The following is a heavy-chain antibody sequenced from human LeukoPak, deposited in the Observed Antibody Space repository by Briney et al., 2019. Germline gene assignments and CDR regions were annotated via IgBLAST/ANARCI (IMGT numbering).Heavy chain of an antibody. V-gene: IGHV4-34*01. CDR1: GGSFSGYY. Sequence: PSETLSLTCAVYGGSFSGYYWSWIRQPPGKGLEWIGEINHSGSTNYNPSPKSRVTISVDTSKNQFSLKLSSVTAADTAVYYCARVKGRIAAAGTVWFDPWGQGTLVTVSS. CDR2: INHSGST. D-gene: IGHD6-13*01. J-gene: IGHJ5*02. CDR3: ARVKGRIAAAGTVWFDP.